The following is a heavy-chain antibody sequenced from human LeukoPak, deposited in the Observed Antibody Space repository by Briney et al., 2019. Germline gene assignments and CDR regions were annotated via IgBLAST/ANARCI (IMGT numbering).Heavy chain of an antibody. CDR3: ARDLWYSGSRAPPRAFDI. J-gene: IGHJ3*02. CDR2: IIYDRGNK. CDR1: GFTISSNG. V-gene: IGHV3-33*07. Sequence: PGGTLTLTCAASGFTISSNGRCWGRRAPPKGGVGGVGIIYDRGNKYYTQSMKRRFTVSRDNAKNSVYLQMNSLRAEDTAVYYCARDLWYSGSRAPPRAFDIWGQGTMVTVSS. D-gene: IGHD1-26*01.